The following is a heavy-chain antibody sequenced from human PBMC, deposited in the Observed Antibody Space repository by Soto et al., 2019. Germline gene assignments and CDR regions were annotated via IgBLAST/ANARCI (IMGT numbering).Heavy chain of an antibody. CDR1: GFTFGDYW. CDR2: MTSDGRTI. J-gene: IGHJ4*02. CDR3: ATAEVDY. V-gene: IGHV3-74*01. Sequence: SGGSLRLSCAASGFTFGDYWMHWVRQAPGKGPEWVSRMTSDGRTIQYADSVKGRFTASRDNAKSTLYLQMNSLRAEDTAVYYCATAEVDYWGPGTLVTVSS.